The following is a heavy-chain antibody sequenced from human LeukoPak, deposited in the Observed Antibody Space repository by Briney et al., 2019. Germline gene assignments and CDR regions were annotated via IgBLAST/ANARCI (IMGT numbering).Heavy chain of an antibody. CDR1: GFAFSSYG. V-gene: IGHV3-30*18. CDR3: AKGLLPLEMTTVTPPDY. Sequence: PGGSLRLSCAASGFAFSSYGMHWVRQAPGKGLEWVAVISYDGSNKYYADSVKGRFTISRDNSKNTLYLQMNSLRAEDTAVYYCAKGLLPLEMTTVTPPDYWGQGTLVTVSS. D-gene: IGHD4-17*01. CDR2: ISYDGSNK. J-gene: IGHJ4*02.